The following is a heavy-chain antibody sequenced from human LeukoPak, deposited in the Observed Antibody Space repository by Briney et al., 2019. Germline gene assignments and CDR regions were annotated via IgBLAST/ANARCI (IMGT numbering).Heavy chain of an antibody. CDR3: AGTSWAIPPPSSAFDI. CDR1: GGSFSGYY. Sequence: PSETLSLTCAVYGGSFSGYYWSWIRQPPGKGLEWIGEINHSGSTNYNPSLKSRVTISVDTSKNQFSLKLSSVTAADTAVYYCAGTSWAIPPPSSAFDIWGQGTMVTVSS. V-gene: IGHV4-34*01. J-gene: IGHJ3*02. CDR2: INHSGST. D-gene: IGHD3-16*01.